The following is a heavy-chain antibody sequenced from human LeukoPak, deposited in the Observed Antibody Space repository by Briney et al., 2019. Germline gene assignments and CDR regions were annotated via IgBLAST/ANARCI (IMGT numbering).Heavy chain of an antibody. V-gene: IGHV4-39*07. Sequence: SETLSLTCTVSGGSISSSSYYWGWIRQPPGKGLEWIGSIYYSGSTYYNPSLKSRVTISVDTSKNQFSLKLSSVTAADTAVYYCAREGDFVVEDYWGQGTLVTVSS. CDR3: AREGDFVVEDY. D-gene: IGHD2-15*01. CDR2: IYYSGST. J-gene: IGHJ4*02. CDR1: GGSISSSSYY.